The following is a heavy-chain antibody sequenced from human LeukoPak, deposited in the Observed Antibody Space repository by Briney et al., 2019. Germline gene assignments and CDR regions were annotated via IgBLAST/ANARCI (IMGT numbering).Heavy chain of an antibody. CDR3: ARDSNLEYSSSRGLGR. Sequence: SETLSLICTVSGGSISSYYWSWIRQPAGKVLEWIGRIYASGSTYYNPSLKSRVTMSVDTSKNQFSLRLTTVTTADTAVYYCARDSNLEYSSSRGLGRWGQGALVTVSS. CDR2: IYASGST. D-gene: IGHD6-6*01. CDR1: GGSISSYY. J-gene: IGHJ4*02. V-gene: IGHV4-4*07.